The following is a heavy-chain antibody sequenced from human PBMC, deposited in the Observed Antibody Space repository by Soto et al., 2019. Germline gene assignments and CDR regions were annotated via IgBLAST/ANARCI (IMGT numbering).Heavy chain of an antibody. CDR2: IYYSGST. CDR1: GGSISSGGYY. CDR3: ARADYYDSSGYHNWFDP. D-gene: IGHD3-22*01. V-gene: IGHV4-31*03. Sequence: LSLTCTVSGGSISSGGYYWSWIRQHPGKGLEWIGYIYYSGSTYYNPSLKSRVTISVDTSKNQFSLKLSSVTAADTAVYYCARADYYDSSGYHNWFDPWGQGTLVTVS. J-gene: IGHJ5*02.